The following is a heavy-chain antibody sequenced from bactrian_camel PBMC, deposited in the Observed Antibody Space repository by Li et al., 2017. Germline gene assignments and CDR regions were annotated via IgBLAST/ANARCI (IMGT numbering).Heavy chain of an antibody. CDR3: VEGPVGQC. J-gene: IGHJ4*01. D-gene: IGHD1*01. CDR2: IERDGTT. Sequence: DVQLVESGGGSVQAGGSLRVSCAVSGYSYSRYYMGWFRQAPGSECELVSTIERDGTTYYADSVKGRFTISQDKAKNTIYLQMNSLTPDDTAVYHCVEGPVGQCWSQGTQVTVS. CDR1: GYSYSRYY. V-gene: IGHV3S10*01.